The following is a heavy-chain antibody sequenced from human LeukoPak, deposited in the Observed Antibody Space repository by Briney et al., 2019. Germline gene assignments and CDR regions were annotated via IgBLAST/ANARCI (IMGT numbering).Heavy chain of an antibody. CDR1: GFTFSSYS. CDR2: ISSSSSTI. D-gene: IGHD2-2*01. Sequence: GGSLRLPCAASGFTFSSYSMNWVRQAPGKGLEWVSYISSSSSTIYYADSVKGRFTISRDNAKNSLYLQMNSLRAEDTAVYYCARADCSSTSCYDYYYYGMDVWGQGTTVTVSS. V-gene: IGHV3-48*01. CDR3: ARADCSSTSCYDYYYYGMDV. J-gene: IGHJ6*02.